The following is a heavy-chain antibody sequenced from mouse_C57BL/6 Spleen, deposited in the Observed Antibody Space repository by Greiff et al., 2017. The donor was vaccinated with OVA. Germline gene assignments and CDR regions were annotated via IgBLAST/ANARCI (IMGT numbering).Heavy chain of an antibody. CDR3: ARLLRYAMDY. D-gene: IGHD1-1*01. CDR2: IYPRSGNT. J-gene: IGHJ4*01. V-gene: IGHV1-81*01. Sequence: VKLMESGAELARPGASVKLSCKASGYTFTSYGISWVKQRTGQGLEWIGEIYPRSGNTYYNEKFKGKATLTADKSSSTAYMELRSLTSEDSAVYFCARLLRYAMDYWGQGTSVTVSS. CDR1: GYTFTSYG.